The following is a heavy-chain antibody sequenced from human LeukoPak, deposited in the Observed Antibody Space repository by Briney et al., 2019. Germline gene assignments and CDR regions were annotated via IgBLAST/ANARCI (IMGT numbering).Heavy chain of an antibody. CDR3: ARASGYCSGGSCMSKGYYYYGMDV. V-gene: IGHV3-11*01. D-gene: IGHD2-15*01. CDR2: ISSSGSTI. Sequence: GGSLRLSCAASGFTFSDYYMSWIRQAPGKGLEWVSYISSSGSTIYYADSVKGRFTISRDNAKNSLYLQMNSLRAEDTAVYYCARASGYCSGGSCMSKGYYYYGMDVWGQGTTVTVSS. CDR1: GFTFSDYY. J-gene: IGHJ6*02.